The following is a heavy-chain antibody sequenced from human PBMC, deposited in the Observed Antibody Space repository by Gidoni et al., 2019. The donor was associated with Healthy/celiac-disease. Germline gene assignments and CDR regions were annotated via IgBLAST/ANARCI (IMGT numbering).Heavy chain of an antibody. V-gene: IGHV3-15*01. CDR1: GFTFSNAW. Sequence: EVQLVESGGGLVKPGRSRRLSCAASGFTFSNAWMSWVRQAPGKGLEWVGRIKSKTYGGTTDYAAPVKGRFTISRDDSKNTLYLQMNSLQTEDTAVYYCTTEYPTVTSRGFFDYWGQGTLVTVSS. D-gene: IGHD4-17*01. J-gene: IGHJ4*02. CDR2: IKSKTYGGTT. CDR3: TTEYPTVTSRGFFDY.